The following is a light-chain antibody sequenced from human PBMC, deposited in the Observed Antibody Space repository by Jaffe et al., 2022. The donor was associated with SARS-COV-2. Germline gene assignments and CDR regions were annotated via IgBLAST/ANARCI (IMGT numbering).Light chain of an antibody. V-gene: IGLV2-23*01. J-gene: IGLJ3*02. CDR1: STDVGSYYL. CDR3: CSYAIDNTLL. CDR2: EGD. Sequence: QSALTQPASVSGSPGQSITISCTGTSTDVGSYYLVSWYQQHPGKAPKLIIYEGDKRPSGVSNRFSASKSGNTASLTISGLQAEDEADYHCCSYAIDNTLLFGGGTKLTVL.